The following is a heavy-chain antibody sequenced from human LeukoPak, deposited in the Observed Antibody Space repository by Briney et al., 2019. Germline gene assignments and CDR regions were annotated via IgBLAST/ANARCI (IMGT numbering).Heavy chain of an antibody. V-gene: IGHV1-18*01. D-gene: IGHD6-19*01. CDR3: ARLIVAGHYYYYMDV. Sequence: ASVKVSCKASGYTFTSYGISWVRQAPGQGLEWMGWISAYNGNTNYAQKLQGRVTMTTDTSTSTAYMELRSLRSDDTAVYYCARLIVAGHYYYYMDVWGKGTMVTVSS. J-gene: IGHJ6*03. CDR2: ISAYNGNT. CDR1: GYTFTSYG.